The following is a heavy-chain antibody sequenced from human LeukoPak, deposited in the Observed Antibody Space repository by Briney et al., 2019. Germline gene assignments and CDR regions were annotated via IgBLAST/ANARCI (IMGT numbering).Heavy chain of an antibody. V-gene: IGHV3-21*01. Sequence: GGSLRLSCAASGFTFSRYSMNWVRQAPGKGLEWVSSITSSSSYIYYADSLKGRFTISRDNAKNSLYLQMNSLRAEDTAVYYCARDLRCTSCYAGMIDYWGQGTLVTVSS. J-gene: IGHJ4*02. CDR1: GFTFSRYS. CDR3: ARDLRCTSCYAGMIDY. CDR2: ITSSSSYI. D-gene: IGHD2-2*01.